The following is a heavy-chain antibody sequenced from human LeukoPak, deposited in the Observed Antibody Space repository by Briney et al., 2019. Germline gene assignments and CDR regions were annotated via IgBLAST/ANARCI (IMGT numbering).Heavy chain of an antibody. CDR1: EFTFSSYA. J-gene: IGHJ6*02. CDR2: IWYDGSNK. D-gene: IGHD6-19*01. V-gene: IGHV3-33*01. Sequence: RTGGSLRLSSAVSEFTFSSYAMHWVRQAPGKGLEWLAVIWYDGSNKYYADSVKGRFTISRDNSKNTLYLQMNSLRAEDTAVYYCARAGYGSGWYYYGMDVWGQGTTVTVSS. CDR3: ARAGYGSGWYYYGMDV.